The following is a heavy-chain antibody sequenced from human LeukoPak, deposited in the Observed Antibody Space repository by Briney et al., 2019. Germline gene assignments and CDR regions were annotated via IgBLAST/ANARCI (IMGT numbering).Heavy chain of an antibody. CDR3: AKGGWVGYCSSTSCYWGFDY. D-gene: IGHD2-2*01. Sequence: PGGSLRLSCAASGFTFSDYYMSWIRQAPGKGLEWVSYISSSSSYTNYADSVKGRFTISRDNAKNSLYLQMNSLRAEDTAVYYCAKGGWVGYCSSTSCYWGFDYWGQGTLVTVSS. V-gene: IGHV3-11*05. CDR1: GFTFSDYY. J-gene: IGHJ4*02. CDR2: ISSSSSYT.